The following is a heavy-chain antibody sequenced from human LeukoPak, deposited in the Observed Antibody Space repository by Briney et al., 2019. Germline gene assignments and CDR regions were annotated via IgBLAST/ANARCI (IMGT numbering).Heavy chain of an antibody. CDR1: GGSFSGYY. CDR3: ARQLFSSGWYGLQH. CDR2: INHSGST. J-gene: IGHJ1*01. D-gene: IGHD6-19*01. Sequence: SETLSLTCAVYGGSFSGYYWSWIRQPPGKGLEWIGEINHSGSTNYNPSLKSRVTISVDTSKNPFSLKLSSVTAADTAVYYCARQLFSSGWYGLQHWGQGTLVTVSS. V-gene: IGHV4-34*01.